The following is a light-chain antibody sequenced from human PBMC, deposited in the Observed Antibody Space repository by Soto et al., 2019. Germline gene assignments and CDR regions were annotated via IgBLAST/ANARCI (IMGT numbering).Light chain of an antibody. V-gene: IGKV1-8*01. CDR1: QDIHNY. Sequence: AVLLNQSPSSFSASTGDRATITCRASQDIHNYLAWYQQVPGKAPKLLLYAASILQTGVPSRFSGSGSWTDFTLTIDGLQSEDFATYFFQHYYNYTWTFGKVTTVE. J-gene: IGKJ1*01. CDR3: QHYYNYTWT. CDR2: AAS.